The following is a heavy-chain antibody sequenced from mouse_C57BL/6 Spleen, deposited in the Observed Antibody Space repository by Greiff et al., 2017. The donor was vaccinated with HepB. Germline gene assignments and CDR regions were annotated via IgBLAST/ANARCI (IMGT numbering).Heavy chain of an antibody. CDR3: TRSPSYYYGSSYGAMDY. D-gene: IGHD1-1*01. J-gene: IGHJ4*01. Sequence: VQLQESGAELVRPGASVTLSCKASGYTFTDYEMHWVKQTPVHGLEWIGAIDPETGGTAYNQKFKGKAILTADKSSSTAYMELRSLTSEDSAVYYCTRSPSYYYGSSYGAMDYWGQGTSVTVSS. CDR2: IDPETGGT. CDR1: GYTFTDYE. V-gene: IGHV1-15*01.